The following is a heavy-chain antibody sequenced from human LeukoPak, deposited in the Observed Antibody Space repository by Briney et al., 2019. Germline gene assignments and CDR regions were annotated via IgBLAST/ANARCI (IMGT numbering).Heavy chain of an antibody. CDR1: GGSINSGNYY. D-gene: IGHD1-26*01. V-gene: IGHV4-61*02. J-gene: IGHJ4*02. Sequence: SETLSLTCTVSGGSINSGNYYWNWIRQPAGKGLEWIGRIYTNGGVMYNPSLKSRVAISMDTSKNQFSLDLNSVTAADTAMYYCAREGAGYYWGQGTLVTVSS. CDR2: IYTNGGV. CDR3: AREGAGYY.